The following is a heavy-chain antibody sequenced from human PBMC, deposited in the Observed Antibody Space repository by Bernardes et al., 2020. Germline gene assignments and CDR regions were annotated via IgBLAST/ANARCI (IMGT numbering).Heavy chain of an antibody. CDR2: IRSKANSYAT. V-gene: IGHV3-73*01. CDR3: TTDSSGWFYAFDI. J-gene: IGHJ3*02. Sequence: GGSLRLSCAASGFTFSGSAMHWVRQASGKGLEWVGRIRSKANSYATAYAASVKGRFTISRDDSKNTAYLQMNSLKTEDTAVYYCTTDSSGWFYAFDIWGQGTMVTVSS. CDR1: GFTFSGSA. D-gene: IGHD6-19*01.